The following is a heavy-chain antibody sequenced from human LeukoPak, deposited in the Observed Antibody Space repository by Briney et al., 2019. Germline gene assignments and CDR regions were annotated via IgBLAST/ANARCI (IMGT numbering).Heavy chain of an antibody. J-gene: IGHJ6*03. D-gene: IGHD2-21*02. V-gene: IGHV4-34*01. Sequence: SETLSLTCAVYGGSFSGYYWTWIRQPPGKGLEWIGEINHSGSTNYNPSLKSRVTISVDRSKNQFSLKLSSVTAADTAVYYCARTYCGGDCRGYYYHYYIDVWGKGTTVTISS. CDR2: INHSGST. CDR1: GGSFSGYY. CDR3: ARTYCGGDCRGYYYHYYIDV.